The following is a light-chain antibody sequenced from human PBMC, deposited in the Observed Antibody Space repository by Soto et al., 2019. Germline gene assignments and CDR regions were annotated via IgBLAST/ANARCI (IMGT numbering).Light chain of an antibody. V-gene: IGLV2-14*01. J-gene: IGLJ1*01. CDR3: CSYTRTSNHYF. CDR1: SSDIGSYDY. Sequence: LTQPASVSGSPGQSITISCTGTSSDIGSYDYVSWYQQRPGKAPKLMIYEVRYRPSGVSNRFSGSKSGNTASLTISGLQAEDEAVYYCCSYTRTSNHYFFGSGTKVTVL. CDR2: EVR.